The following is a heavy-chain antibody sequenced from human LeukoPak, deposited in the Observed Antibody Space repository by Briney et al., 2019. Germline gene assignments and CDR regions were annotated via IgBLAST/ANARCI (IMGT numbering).Heavy chain of an antibody. CDR3: AREEEVYFWSGIYYYYGMDV. V-gene: IGHV1-46*01. CDR2: INPSGGST. D-gene: IGHD3-3*01. J-gene: IGHJ6*02. CDR1: GYTFTSYY. Sequence: ASVKVSCKASGYTFTSYYMHWVRQAPGQGLEWMGIINPSGGSTSYAQKFQGRVTMTRDTSTSTVYMELSSLRSEDTAVYYCAREEEVYFWSGIYYYYGMDVWGQGTTVTVSS.